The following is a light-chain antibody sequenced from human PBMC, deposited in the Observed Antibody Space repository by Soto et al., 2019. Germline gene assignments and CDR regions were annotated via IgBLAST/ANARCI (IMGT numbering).Light chain of an antibody. Sequence: QSVLTQPPSVSAAPGQKVTISCSGSSSNIGSNYVSWYQQLPGTAPKLLIYDNNKRPSGIPDRFSGSKSGTSATLGITGLQTGDEADYYCGTWDYSLSVGIFGGGTKLTVL. V-gene: IGLV1-51*01. CDR3: GTWDYSLSVGI. CDR1: SSNIGSNY. CDR2: DNN. J-gene: IGLJ2*01.